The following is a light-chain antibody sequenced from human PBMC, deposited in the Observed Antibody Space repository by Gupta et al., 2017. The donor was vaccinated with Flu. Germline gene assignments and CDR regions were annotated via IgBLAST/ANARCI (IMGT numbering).Light chain of an antibody. V-gene: IGLV2-14*03. CDR3: SSYTSSTTPNWV. CDR2: DVN. Sequence: SDVGGYDYVSWYQHHPGKAPRLMIFDVNNRPSGVSDRFSGFKSGNTASLTISGLQAEDEADYYCSSYTSSTTPNWVFGGGTKLTVL. CDR1: SDVGGYDY. J-gene: IGLJ3*02.